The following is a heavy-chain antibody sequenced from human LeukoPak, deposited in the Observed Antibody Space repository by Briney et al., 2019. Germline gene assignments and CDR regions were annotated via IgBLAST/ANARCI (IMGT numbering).Heavy chain of an antibody. V-gene: IGHV1-69*13. CDR1: GGTFSSYA. CDR3: ARDRDGGQQLVLLGY. D-gene: IGHD6-13*01. J-gene: IGHJ4*02. Sequence: SVKVSCKASGGTFSSYAISWVRQAPGQGLEWMGGIIPIFGTANYAQKFQGRVTITADESTSTAYMELSSLRSEDTAMYYCARDRDGGQQLVLLGYWGQGTLVTVSS. CDR2: IIPIFGTA.